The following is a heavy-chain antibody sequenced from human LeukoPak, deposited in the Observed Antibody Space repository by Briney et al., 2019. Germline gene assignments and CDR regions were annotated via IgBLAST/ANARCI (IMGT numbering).Heavy chain of an antibody. CDR2: ISAYNGNT. D-gene: IGHD3-9*01. CDR1: GYTFISND. Sequence: ASVKVSCKASGYTFISNDINWVRQAPGQGLEWMGWISAYNGNTNYAQKLQGRVTMTTDTSTSTAYMELRSLRSDDTAVYYCARGDDILTGYDYWGQGTLVTVSS. CDR3: ARGDDILTGYDY. J-gene: IGHJ4*02. V-gene: IGHV1-18*01.